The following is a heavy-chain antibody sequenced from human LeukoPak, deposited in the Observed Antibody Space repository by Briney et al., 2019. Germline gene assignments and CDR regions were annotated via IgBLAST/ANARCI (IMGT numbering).Heavy chain of an antibody. CDR2: IYYSGST. J-gene: IGHJ4*02. CDR1: GVSISSYY. Sequence: SETLSLTCTVSGVSISSYYWSWIRQPPGKGLEWIGYIYYSGSTNYNPSLKSRVTISVDTSKNQFSLKLSSVTAADTAVYYCARVRWLQLPGGSFGSSEIDYWGQGTLVTVSS. CDR3: ARVRWLQLPGGSFGSSEIDY. V-gene: IGHV4-59*01. D-gene: IGHD5-24*01.